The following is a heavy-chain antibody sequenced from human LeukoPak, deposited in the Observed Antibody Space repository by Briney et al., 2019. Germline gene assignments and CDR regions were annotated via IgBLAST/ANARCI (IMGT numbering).Heavy chain of an antibody. CDR3: ARENSGSYREFDY. CDR1: GGSISSYY. Sequence: ASKTLSLTCTVSGGSISSYYWSWIRQPAGKGLEWIGRIYTSGSTNYNASLKSRVSMSVDTSKNQFSLKLSSVTAADTAVFYCARENSGSYREFDYWGQGTLVTVSS. D-gene: IGHD1-26*01. CDR2: IYTSGST. V-gene: IGHV4-4*07. J-gene: IGHJ4*02.